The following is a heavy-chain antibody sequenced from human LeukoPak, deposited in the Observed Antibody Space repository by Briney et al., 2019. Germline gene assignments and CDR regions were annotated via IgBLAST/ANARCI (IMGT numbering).Heavy chain of an antibody. Sequence: SVKVSCKASGGTFSSYAISWVRQAPGQGLEWKGGIIPIFGTANYAQKFQGRVTITADESTSTAYMELSSLRSEDTAVYYCAMGQQLGPDAFDIWGQGTMVAVSS. D-gene: IGHD6-13*01. J-gene: IGHJ3*02. V-gene: IGHV1-69*13. CDR2: IIPIFGTA. CDR3: AMGQQLGPDAFDI. CDR1: GGTFSSYA.